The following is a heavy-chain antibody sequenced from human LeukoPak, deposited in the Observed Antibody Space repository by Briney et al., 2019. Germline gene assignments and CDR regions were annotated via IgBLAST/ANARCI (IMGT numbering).Heavy chain of an antibody. Sequence: PSETLSLTCAVSGGSISSSNWWSWVRQPPGKGLEWIGEIYHSGSTNYNPSLKSRVTISVDKSKNQFSLKLSSVTAADTAVYYCASWTPLGSSWAFDYWGQGTLVTVSS. CDR1: GGSISSSNW. V-gene: IGHV4-4*02. CDR2: IYHSGST. J-gene: IGHJ4*02. CDR3: ASWTPLGSSWAFDY. D-gene: IGHD6-13*01.